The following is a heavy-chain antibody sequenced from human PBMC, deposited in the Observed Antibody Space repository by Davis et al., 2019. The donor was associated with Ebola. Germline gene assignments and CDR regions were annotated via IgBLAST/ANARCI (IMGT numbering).Heavy chain of an antibody. V-gene: IGHV3-33*01. CDR2: IWYDGSNK. Sequence: PGGSLRLSCAASGFTFSSYGMHWVRQAPGKGLEWVAVIWYDGSNKYYADSVKGRFTISRDNSKNTLYLQMNSLRAEDTAVYYCAGELQWLVPFDYWGQGTLVTVSS. CDR1: GFTFSSYG. D-gene: IGHD6-19*01. J-gene: IGHJ4*02. CDR3: AGELQWLVPFDY.